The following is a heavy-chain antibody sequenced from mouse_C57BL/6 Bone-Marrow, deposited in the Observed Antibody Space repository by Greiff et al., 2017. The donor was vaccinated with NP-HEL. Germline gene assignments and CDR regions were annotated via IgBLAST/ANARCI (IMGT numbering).Heavy chain of an antibody. V-gene: IGHV14-4*01. D-gene: IGHD1-1*01. CDR2: IDPENGDT. J-gene: IGHJ3*01. CDR3: TTGFYYYGSSSWFAY. CDR1: GFNIKDDY. Sequence: DVKLQESGAELVRPGASVKLSCTASGFNIKDDYMHWVKQRPEQGLEWIGWIDPENGDTEYASKFQGKATITADTSSNTAYLQLSSLTSEDTAVYYCTTGFYYYGSSSWFAYWGQGTLVTVSA.